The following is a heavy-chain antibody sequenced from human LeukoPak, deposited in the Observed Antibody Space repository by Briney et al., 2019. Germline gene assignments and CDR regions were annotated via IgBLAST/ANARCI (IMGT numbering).Heavy chain of an antibody. CDR3: ARGAYGDSY. Sequence: PGGSLRLSCAASGFTFSSYEMNWVRQAPGKGLGWVSHISGSGSTIYYADSVKGRFTISRDNAKNSLYLQMNSLRAEDTALYYCARGAYGDSYWGQGALVTVSS. V-gene: IGHV3-48*03. CDR1: GFTFSSYE. J-gene: IGHJ4*02. D-gene: IGHD4-17*01. CDR2: ISGSGSTI.